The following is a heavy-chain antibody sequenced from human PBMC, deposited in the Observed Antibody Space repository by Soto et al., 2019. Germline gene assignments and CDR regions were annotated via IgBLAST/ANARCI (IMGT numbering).Heavy chain of an antibody. Sequence: PSETLSLTCGVSGDSIRGSTSYWGWIRQPPGQGLQWIGSTYHSGSTYYNSSLKSRVTISADTSKNQFSLKLRSVTAADTAVYFCARRERYYGSPGWFDPWGPGTLVTVSS. CDR3: ARRERYYGSPGWFDP. CDR2: TYHSGST. D-gene: IGHD3-10*01. J-gene: IGHJ5*02. V-gene: IGHV4-39*01. CDR1: GDSIRGSTSY.